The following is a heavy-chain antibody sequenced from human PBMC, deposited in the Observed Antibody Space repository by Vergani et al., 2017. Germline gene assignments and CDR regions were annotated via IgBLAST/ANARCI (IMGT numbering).Heavy chain of an antibody. J-gene: IGHJ4*02. CDR2: IKSKTDGGTT. CDR1: GFTFSNAW. CDR3: TTDPGQWVVYAFPSDY. Sequence: VQLVESGGGVVQPGRSLRLSCAASGFTFSNAWMSWVRQAPGKGLEWVGRIKSKTDGGTTDYAAPVKGRFTISRDDSKNTVYLQINSLKTEDTAMYYCTTDPGQWVVYAFPSDYWGQGTLVTVSS. V-gene: IGHV3-15*01. D-gene: IGHD2-8*02.